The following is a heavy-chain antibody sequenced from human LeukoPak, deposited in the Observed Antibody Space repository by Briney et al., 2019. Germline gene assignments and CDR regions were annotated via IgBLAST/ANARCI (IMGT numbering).Heavy chain of an antibody. CDR1: GGTFSSYA. CDR2: IIPILGIA. D-gene: IGHD2-2*01. CDR3: ARGSQYCSSTSCYDYYYGMDV. J-gene: IGHJ6*02. V-gene: IGHV1-69*04. Sequence: ASVKVSCKASGGTFSSYAISWVRQAPGQGLEWMVRIIPILGIANYAQKFQGRVTITADKSTSTAYMELSSLRSEDTAVYYCARGSQYCSSTSCYDYYYGMDVWGQGTTVTVSS.